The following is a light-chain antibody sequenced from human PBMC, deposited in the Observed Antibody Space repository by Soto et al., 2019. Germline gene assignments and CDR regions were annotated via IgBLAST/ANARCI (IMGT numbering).Light chain of an antibody. CDR1: QGIRND. Sequence: AIQMTQSPSSLSASVGNRVTITGLASQGIRNDLGRYQQKPGKAPKLLIYAASSLQSGVPSRFSGSGSGTDFTLTISSLQPEDFATYYSQQYYDYPRTFGQGTKVDI. CDR2: AAS. CDR3: QQYYDYPRT. V-gene: IGKV1-6*01. J-gene: IGKJ1*01.